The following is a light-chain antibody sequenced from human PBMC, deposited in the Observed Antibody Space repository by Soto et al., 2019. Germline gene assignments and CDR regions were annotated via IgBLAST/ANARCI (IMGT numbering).Light chain of an antibody. CDR3: QHRSTWPGT. CDR2: DAT. V-gene: IGKV3-11*01. Sequence: EIVLTQSPATLSLSPGERATLSCRASQSVFNYLAWYQQKPGQAPRLLIYDATDRATGVPARFTGSGSGTDFTLTISSLEPEDFAVYYCQHRSTWPGTFGQGTKVDIK. CDR1: QSVFNY. J-gene: IGKJ1*01.